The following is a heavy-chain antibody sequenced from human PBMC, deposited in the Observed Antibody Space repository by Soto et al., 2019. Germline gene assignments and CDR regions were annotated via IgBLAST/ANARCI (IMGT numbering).Heavy chain of an antibody. CDR1: GGSFSGYY. V-gene: IGHV4-34*01. J-gene: IGHJ4*02. CDR2: INHSGST. D-gene: IGHD4-17*01. CDR3: ARTKGGSYCDYVPFDY. Sequence: QVQLQQWGAGLLKPSETLSLTCAVYGGSFSGYYWSWIRQPPGKGLEWIGEINHSGSTNYNPSLKSRVTISVDTSKKQFTLKLRSVTAADTAVYYCARTKGGSYCDYVPFDYWGQGTLVTVSS.